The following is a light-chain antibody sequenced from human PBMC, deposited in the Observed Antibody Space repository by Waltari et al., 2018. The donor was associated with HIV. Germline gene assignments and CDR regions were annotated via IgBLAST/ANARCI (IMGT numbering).Light chain of an antibody. Sequence: QSVLTQTPSTSGTPGQKVSIPCLRSSSNIGTNIVYRYQKLPGTAPKLLIYQNEQRPSGVPDRFSGSKSGASASLAILGLRSGDEGDYYCEGWDESLSGVIFGGGTKLSVL. CDR2: QNE. CDR3: EGWDESLSGVI. J-gene: IGLJ2*01. V-gene: IGLV1-47*01. CDR1: SSNIGTNI.